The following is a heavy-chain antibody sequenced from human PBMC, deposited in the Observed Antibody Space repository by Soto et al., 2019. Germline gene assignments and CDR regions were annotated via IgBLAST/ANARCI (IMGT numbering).Heavy chain of an antibody. V-gene: IGHV3-23*01. CDR1: GFTFSSYA. D-gene: IGHD6-13*01. J-gene: IGHJ4*02. CDR3: AKNPDSSSWYGFDY. Sequence: GGPLRLSCAASGFTFSSYAMSWVRQAPGKGLEWVSAISGSGGSTYYADSVKGRFTISRDNSKNTLYLQMNSLRAEDTAVYYCAKNPDSSSWYGFDYWGQGTLVTVSS. CDR2: ISGSGGST.